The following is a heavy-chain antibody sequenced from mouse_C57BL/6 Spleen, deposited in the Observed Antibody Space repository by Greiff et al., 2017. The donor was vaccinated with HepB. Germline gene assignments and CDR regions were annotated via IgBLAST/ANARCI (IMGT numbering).Heavy chain of an antibody. CDR2: IDPENGDT. J-gene: IGHJ2*01. D-gene: IGHD2-4*01. V-gene: IGHV14-4*01. Sequence: VQLQQSGAELVRPGASVKLSCTASGFNIKDDYMHWVKQRPEQGLEWIGWIDPENGDTEYASKFQGKAPITADTSSNTAYLQLSSLTSEDTAVYYCTRSTMITTGYFDYWGQGTTLTVSS. CDR3: TRSTMITTGYFDY. CDR1: GFNIKDDY.